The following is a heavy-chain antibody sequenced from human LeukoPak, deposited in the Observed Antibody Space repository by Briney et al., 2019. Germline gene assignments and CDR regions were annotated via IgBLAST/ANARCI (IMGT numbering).Heavy chain of an antibody. CDR3: TRDQMNY. J-gene: IGHJ4*02. D-gene: IGHD5-24*01. V-gene: IGHV3-53*01. Sequence: SGGSLRLSCTASEFTVSRNYMLWVRQAPGKGLEWVSLIFSNGDTHYADSVKGRFTISRDTSKDAVYLQMNSLRVEDTAMYYCTRDQMNYWGQGTLVTVSS. CDR2: IFSNGDT. CDR1: EFTVSRNY.